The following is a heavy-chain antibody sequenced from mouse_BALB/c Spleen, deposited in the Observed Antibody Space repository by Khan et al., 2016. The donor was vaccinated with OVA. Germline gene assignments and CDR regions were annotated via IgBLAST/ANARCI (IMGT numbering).Heavy chain of an antibody. CDR2: INPSSDYT. D-gene: IGHD2-14*01. CDR1: GYTFTSYT. CDR3: AREGAYYRSDGWFAY. Sequence: QVQLKESGAELARPGASVKMSCKASGYTFTSYTMHWVKQRPGQGLEWIGYINPSSDYTNYNQKFKDKATLTADKSSSTAYMQLSSLTSEDSAVYYGAREGAYYRSDGWFAYWGQGTLVTVSA. J-gene: IGHJ3*01. V-gene: IGHV1-4*01.